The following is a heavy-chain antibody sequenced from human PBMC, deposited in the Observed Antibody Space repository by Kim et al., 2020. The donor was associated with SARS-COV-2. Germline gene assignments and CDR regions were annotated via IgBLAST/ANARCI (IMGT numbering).Heavy chain of an antibody. D-gene: IGHD6-19*01. CDR2: IYHSGST. CDR1: GGSISSSNW. CDR3: AIKGAGLARPDAFDI. J-gene: IGHJ3*02. V-gene: IGHV4-4*02. Sequence: SETLSLTCAVSGGSISSSNWWSWVRQTPGKGLEWIGEIYHSGSTNYNPSLKSRVTISVDKSKNQFSLKLSSVTAADTAVYYCAIKGAGLARPDAFDIWGQGTMVTVSS.